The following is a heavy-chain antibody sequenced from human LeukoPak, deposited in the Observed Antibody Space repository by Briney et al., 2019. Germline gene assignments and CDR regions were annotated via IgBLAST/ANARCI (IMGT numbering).Heavy chain of an antibody. D-gene: IGHD6-19*01. CDR1: GFTVSSNY. Sequence: GGSLRLSCAASGFTVSSNYMSWVRQAPGKGLEWVSVIYSGGSTYYADSVKGRFTISRDNSKNTLYLRMNSLRAEDTAVYYCASTQEQWLTLDYWGQGTLVTVSS. CDR3: ASTQEQWLTLDY. J-gene: IGHJ4*02. V-gene: IGHV3-53*01. CDR2: IYSGGST.